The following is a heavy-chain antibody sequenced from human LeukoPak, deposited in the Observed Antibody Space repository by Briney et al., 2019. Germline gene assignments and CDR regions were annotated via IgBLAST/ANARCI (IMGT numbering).Heavy chain of an antibody. Sequence: PGGSLRLSCAVSGFTFSSYAMSWGRQSPGKGLEWVSAISGGGGSTYYADSVKGRFTISRDNSKNTLYLQMNSLRAEDTAGYYCSKFYDISTGYFDCWGQGTLVAVSS. V-gene: IGHV3-23*01. CDR2: ISGGGGST. CDR3: SKFYDISTGYFDC. D-gene: IGHD3-9*01. J-gene: IGHJ4*02. CDR1: GFTFSSYA.